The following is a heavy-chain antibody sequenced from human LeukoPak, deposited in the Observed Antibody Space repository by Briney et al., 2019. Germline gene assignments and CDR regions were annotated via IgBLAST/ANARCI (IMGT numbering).Heavy chain of an antibody. CDR3: AKEMVVAAALDY. CDR2: ISWDGGTR. CDR1: GFTFDDYT. J-gene: IGHJ4*02. V-gene: IGHV3-43*01. Sequence: GGSLRLSCAASGFTFDDYTIHWVRQAPGKGLEWVSLISWDGGTRYYADSVQGRFTISRDNSKNSLYLQMNSLRIEDTALYYCAKEMVVAAALDYWGQGTLVTVSS. D-gene: IGHD2-15*01.